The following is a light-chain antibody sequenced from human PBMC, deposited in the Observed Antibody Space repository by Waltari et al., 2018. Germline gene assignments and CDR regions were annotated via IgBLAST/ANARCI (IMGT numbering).Light chain of an antibody. Sequence: DIQMSQSPSSLSASVGDRVTITCRASQGISNSLAWYQQKPGKAPKLLLYAASTVESGVPSRFSGSGSGTDYTLTISSLQPEDFATYYCQQYYSIPPVTFGPGTRVDFK. CDR3: QQYYSIPPVT. CDR1: QGISNS. V-gene: IGKV1-NL1*01. CDR2: AAS. J-gene: IGKJ3*01.